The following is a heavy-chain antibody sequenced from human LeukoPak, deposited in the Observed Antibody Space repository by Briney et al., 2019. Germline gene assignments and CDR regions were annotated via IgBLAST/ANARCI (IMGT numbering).Heavy chain of an antibody. CDR1: GGSFSGYY. V-gene: IGHV4-34*01. D-gene: IGHD5-24*01. J-gene: IGHJ4*02. CDR2: INHSGST. Sequence: SETLSLTCAVYGGSFSGYYWSWIRQPPGKGLEWIGEINHSGSTNYNPSLKSRVTISVDTSKNQFSLKLSSVTAADTAVYYCARAPGATDGYNYDYWGQGPLVTVSS. CDR3: ARAPGATDGYNYDY.